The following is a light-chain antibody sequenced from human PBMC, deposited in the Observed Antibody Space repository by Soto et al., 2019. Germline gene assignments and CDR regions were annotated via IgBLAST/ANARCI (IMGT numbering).Light chain of an antibody. CDR3: QQYGSSLWT. J-gene: IGKJ1*01. CDR1: QSVSSSY. Sequence: EIVLTQSPGTLSLSPGERATLSCRASQSVSSSYLAWYQQKPGQAPRLLIYGASSRATGIPDRFSGSGSGTDFTLTISRLETADFAVYYCQQYGSSLWTFGQGTKVEIK. CDR2: GAS. V-gene: IGKV3-20*01.